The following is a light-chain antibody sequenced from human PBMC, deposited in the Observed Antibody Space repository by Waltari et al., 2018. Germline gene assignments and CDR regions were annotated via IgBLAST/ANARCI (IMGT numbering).Light chain of an antibody. CDR2: GAS. CDR3: QQYNNWPPWT. CDR1: RSVSGN. J-gene: IGKJ1*01. V-gene: IGKV3-15*01. Sequence: IVMTQSPATLSVSPGERATLSCRASRSVSGNLAWYQQKPGQAPRLLIYGASTRATGIPARFSGSGSGTEFTLTISSLQSEDFGVYYCQQYNNWPPWTFGQGTTVEMK.